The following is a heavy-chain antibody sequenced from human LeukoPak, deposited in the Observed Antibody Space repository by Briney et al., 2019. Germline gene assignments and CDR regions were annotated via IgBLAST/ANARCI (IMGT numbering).Heavy chain of an antibody. D-gene: IGHD3-22*01. CDR3: ARLYYYDSSGYYYEGDHFDY. Sequence: GGSLRLSCAASGFTFSSYSMNWVRQAPGKGLEWVSYISSSSSTIYYADSVKGRFTISRDNAKNSLYLQMNSLRAEDTAVYYCARLYYYDSSGYYYEGDHFDYWGQGTLVTVSS. J-gene: IGHJ4*02. V-gene: IGHV3-48*01. CDR1: GFTFSSYS. CDR2: ISSSSSTI.